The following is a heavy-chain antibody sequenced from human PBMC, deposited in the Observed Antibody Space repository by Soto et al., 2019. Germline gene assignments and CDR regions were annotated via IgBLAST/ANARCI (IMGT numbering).Heavy chain of an antibody. Sequence: EVELVESGGGLVQPGRSLRLSCVAYGFAFDDYAMHWIRQAPGKGLEWVSGISWNGGEIDYADSIKGRFTISRDDTKNARFLQMNSLRADDTALYYCTKAGDADLEVTILGAGDVWGQGTTVTVSS. CDR1: GFAFDDYA. CDR3: TKAGDADLEVTILGAGDV. J-gene: IGHJ6*02. V-gene: IGHV3-9*01. D-gene: IGHD4-4*01. CDR2: ISWNGGEI.